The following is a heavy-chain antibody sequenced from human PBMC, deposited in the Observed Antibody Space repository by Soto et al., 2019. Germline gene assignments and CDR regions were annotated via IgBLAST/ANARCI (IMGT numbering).Heavy chain of an antibody. CDR2: IIPISGTT. D-gene: IGHD2-15*01. V-gene: IGHV1-69*13. Sequence: SVKVSCKASGGTFSTHATIWVRQAPGHGLEWMGGIIPISGTTYYTQKFQGRVTITADEPTSTAFMELSSLKSDDTAVFYCARGYCSGGNCYSGMDVWGQGTMVTVSS. J-gene: IGHJ6*02. CDR3: ARGYCSGGNCYSGMDV. CDR1: GGTFSTHA.